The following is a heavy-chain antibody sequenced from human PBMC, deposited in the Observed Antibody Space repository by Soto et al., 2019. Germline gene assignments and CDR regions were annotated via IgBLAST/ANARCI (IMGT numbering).Heavy chain of an antibody. J-gene: IGHJ4*02. Sequence: SETQSLTCTVSGGSISSSRSYWGWIRQPPGKGLECIGSIYYSGSTYYSPSLKSRVTISVDTSKNQFSLKLSSVTAADTAVYYCARRGLVGATTFDYWGQGTLVTVSS. V-gene: IGHV4-39*01. D-gene: IGHD1-26*01. CDR1: GGSISSSRSY. CDR2: IYYSGST. CDR3: ARRGLVGATTFDY.